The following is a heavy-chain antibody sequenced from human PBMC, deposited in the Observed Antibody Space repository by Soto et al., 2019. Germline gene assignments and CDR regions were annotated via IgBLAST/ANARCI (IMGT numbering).Heavy chain of an antibody. D-gene: IGHD6-19*01. Sequence: GGSLRLSCEVSGFTFSAYGMHWVCQAPGKGLEWVAAISHDGTNKNYGDSVKGRFTIFRDSAKNSLYLQMNSLRDEDTAVYYCARSVEGHFDYWGQGTLVTVSS. CDR3: ARSVEGHFDY. CDR1: GFTFSAYG. V-gene: IGHV3-30*03. J-gene: IGHJ4*02. CDR2: ISHDGTNK.